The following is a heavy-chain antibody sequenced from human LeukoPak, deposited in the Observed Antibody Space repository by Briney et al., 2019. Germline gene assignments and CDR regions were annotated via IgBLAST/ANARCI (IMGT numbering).Heavy chain of an antibody. J-gene: IGHJ4*02. CDR2: IRFDAAKR. CDR3: ARELDGVFEPLGYFDF. CDR1: GFSFNTYG. V-gene: IGHV3-30*02. Sequence: PGVSLRLSCAASGFSFNTYGMHWVRQAPGKGLEWVAFIRFDAAKRNYADSAKGRFTISRDNSKNTLYLQMNSLRPEDTALYYCARELDGVFEPLGYFDFWGQGTLVTVSS. D-gene: IGHD1-7*01.